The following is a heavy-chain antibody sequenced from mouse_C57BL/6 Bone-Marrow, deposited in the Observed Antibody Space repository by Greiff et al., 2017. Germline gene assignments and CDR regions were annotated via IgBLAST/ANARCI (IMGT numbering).Heavy chain of an antibody. J-gene: IGHJ2*01. V-gene: IGHV5-17*01. CDR1: GFTFSDYG. D-gene: IGHD1-1*01. CDR3: ARPHYGSSYYFDY. Sequence: EVKLVESGGGLVKPGGSLKLSCAASGFTFSDYGMHWVRQAPEKGLEWVAYISSGISTIYYADTVKGRFTISRDNAKNTLFLQMTSLRSEDTAMYYCARPHYGSSYYFDYWGQGTTLTVSS. CDR2: ISSGISTI.